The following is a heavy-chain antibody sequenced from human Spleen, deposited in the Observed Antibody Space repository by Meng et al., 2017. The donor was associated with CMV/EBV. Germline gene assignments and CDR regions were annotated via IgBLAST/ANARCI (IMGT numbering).Heavy chain of an antibody. CDR1: GFTFSSYA. CDR2: ISGSGGST. V-gene: IGHV3-23*01. Sequence: GESLKISCAASGFTFSSYAMSWVRQAPGKGLEWVSAISGSGGSTYYADSVKGRFTISRDNSKNTLYLQMNSLRAEDTAVYYCARDFRSGYYPIDYWGQGTLVTVSS. J-gene: IGHJ4*02. CDR3: ARDFRSGYYPIDY. D-gene: IGHD3-3*01.